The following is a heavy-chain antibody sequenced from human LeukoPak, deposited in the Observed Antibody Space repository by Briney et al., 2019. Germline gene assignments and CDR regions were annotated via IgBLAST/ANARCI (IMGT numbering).Heavy chain of an antibody. CDR3: VRPRYYYDGSSYTEI. CDR1: GGSFSGYY. V-gene: IGHV4-34*01. J-gene: IGHJ3*02. CDR2: INSGGSI. Sequence: SETLSLTCAVSGGSFSGYYWTWIRQPPGKGLEWIGEINSGGSINYNPSLRSRVTISVDTSEKQFSLKLSSVTAADTAVYYCVRPRYYYDGSSYTEIWGQGTMVTVSS. D-gene: IGHD3-22*01.